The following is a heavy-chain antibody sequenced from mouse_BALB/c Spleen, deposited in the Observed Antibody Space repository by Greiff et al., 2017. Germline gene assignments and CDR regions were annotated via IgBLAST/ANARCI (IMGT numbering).Heavy chain of an antibody. Sequence: EVMLVESGGGLVQPGGSLKLSCAASGFTFSSYTMSWVRQTPEKRLEWVAYISNGGGSTYYPDTVKGRFTISRDNAKNTLYLQMSSLKSEDTAMYYCARHVGFAYWGQGTLVTVSA. J-gene: IGHJ3*01. CDR2: ISNGGGST. V-gene: IGHV5-12-2*01. CDR3: ARHVGFAY. CDR1: GFTFSSYT.